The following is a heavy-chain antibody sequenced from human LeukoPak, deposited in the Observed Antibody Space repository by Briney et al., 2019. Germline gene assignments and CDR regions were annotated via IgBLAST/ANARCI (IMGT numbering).Heavy chain of an antibody. CDR2: MNPNSGNT. Sequence: VASVKVSCKASGYTFTSYDINWVRQATGQGLEWMGWMNPNSGNTGYAQKFQGRVTMTRNTSISTAYMELRSLRSDDTAVYYCARGGATIPSYYYYYYMDVWGKGTTVTVSS. CDR3: ARGGATIPSYYYYYYMDV. J-gene: IGHJ6*03. V-gene: IGHV1-8*01. D-gene: IGHD1-26*01. CDR1: GYTFTSYD.